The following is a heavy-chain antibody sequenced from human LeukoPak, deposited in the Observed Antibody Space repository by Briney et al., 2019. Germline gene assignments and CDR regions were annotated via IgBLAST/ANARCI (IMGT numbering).Heavy chain of an antibody. CDR2: ISWDGDTT. Sequence: PGGSLRLSCAASGFTFDDYIMHWVRQAPGKGLEWVSLISWDGDTTYYADSVKGRFTISRDNSKTTLFLQMKSLRAEDTAIYYCAKARGSYSFDFWGQGTLVTVSS. CDR3: AKARGSYSFDF. J-gene: IGHJ4*02. D-gene: IGHD1-26*01. CDR1: GFTFDDYI. V-gene: IGHV3-43*01.